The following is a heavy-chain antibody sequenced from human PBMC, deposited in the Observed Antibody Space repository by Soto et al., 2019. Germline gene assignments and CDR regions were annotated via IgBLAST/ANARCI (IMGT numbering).Heavy chain of an antibody. D-gene: IGHD5-12*01. CDR3: ARDDGGYSGYGERDYYYGMDV. Sequence: QVQLVQSGAEMKKPGASVKVSCKASGYTFTRYAMHWVRQAPGQRPEWMGWINAGNGNTEYSQKFQGRVTITRDTSASTAYMEVTSLTSEDTAVYYCARDDGGYSGYGERDYYYGMDVWGQGTTVTVSS. J-gene: IGHJ6*02. V-gene: IGHV1-3*01. CDR1: GYTFTRYA. CDR2: INAGNGNT.